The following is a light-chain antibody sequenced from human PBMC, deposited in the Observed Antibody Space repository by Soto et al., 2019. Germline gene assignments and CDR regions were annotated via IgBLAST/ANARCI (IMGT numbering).Light chain of an antibody. CDR1: SSNIGTNT. J-gene: IGLJ3*02. CDR2: SND. Sequence: QSVLTQPPSASGTPGQRVTISCSGSSSNIGTNTVNWYQHLPGTAPKLLMYSNDQRPSGVPDRFSGSKSGTSASLAISGLQSEDEADYYCATWDDSLNGVFGGGTKVTVL. V-gene: IGLV1-44*01. CDR3: ATWDDSLNGV.